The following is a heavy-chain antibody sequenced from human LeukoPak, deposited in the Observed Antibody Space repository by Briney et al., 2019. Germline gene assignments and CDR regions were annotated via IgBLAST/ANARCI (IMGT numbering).Heavy chain of an antibody. V-gene: IGHV1-2*02. CDR1: GYTFTGYY. D-gene: IGHD3-22*01. J-gene: IGHJ4*02. CDR2: INPNSGGT. CDR3: ARVSYYDSSGYYS. Sequence: GASVKVSCKASGYTFTGYYMHWVRQAPRQGLEWMGWINPNSGGTNYAQKFQGRVTMTRDTSISTAYMELSRLRSDDTAVYYCARVSYYDSSGYYSWGQGTLVTVSS.